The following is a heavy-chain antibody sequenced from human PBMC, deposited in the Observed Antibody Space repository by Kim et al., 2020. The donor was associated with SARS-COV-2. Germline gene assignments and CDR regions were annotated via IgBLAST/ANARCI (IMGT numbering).Heavy chain of an antibody. J-gene: IGHJ4*02. V-gene: IGHV4-59*09. CDR2: CSSGST. Sequence: CSSGSTNSNPSLKSRVTISVDTSKNQFSLKLSSVTAADTAVYYCVRGFDYWGQGTLVTVSS. CDR3: VRGFDY.